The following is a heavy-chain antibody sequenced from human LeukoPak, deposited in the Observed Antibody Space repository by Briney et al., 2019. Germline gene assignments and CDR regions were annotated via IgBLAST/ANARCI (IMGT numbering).Heavy chain of an antibody. V-gene: IGHV1-46*01. D-gene: IGHD6-19*01. J-gene: IGHJ6*02. CDR3: ARDPRAVGTTSGWYWYGMDV. CDR2: INPSGGST. CDR1: GYTFTSYY. Sequence: ASVKVSCKASGYTFTSYYMHWVRQAPGQGLEWMGIINPSGGSTSYAQKFQGRVTMTRDTSTSTVYMELSSLRSEDTAVYYRARDPRAVGTTSGWYWYGMDVWGQGTTVTVSS.